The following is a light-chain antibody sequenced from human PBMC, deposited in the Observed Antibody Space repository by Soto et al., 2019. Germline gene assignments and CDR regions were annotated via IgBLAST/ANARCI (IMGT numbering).Light chain of an antibody. Sequence: EIVLTQSPGTLSLSPGERATLSCRASQSVSSSYLAWYQQKPGQAPRLLIYGASSRPTGIPDRFSGSGSGTDFTVTISRLEPEDFAVYYCQQYGSPVTFGPGPKVDIK. CDR1: QSVSSSY. CDR3: QQYGSPVT. J-gene: IGKJ3*01. V-gene: IGKV3-20*01. CDR2: GAS.